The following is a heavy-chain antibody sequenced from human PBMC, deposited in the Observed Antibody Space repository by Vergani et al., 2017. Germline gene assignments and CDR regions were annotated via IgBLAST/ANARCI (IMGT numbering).Heavy chain of an antibody. D-gene: IGHD2-21*01. CDR3: AIDASPVVAFDI. CDR2: ISSSSSYI. CDR1: GFTFISYS. Sequence: EVQLVESGGGLVKPGGSLRLSCAASGFTFISYSMNWVRQATGKGLEWVSSISSSSSYIDYADSVKGRFTISRDKDKNSRYLQMNSLRAEDTAVYYCAIDASPVVAFDIWGQGTMVTVSS. V-gene: IGHV3-21*01. J-gene: IGHJ3*02.